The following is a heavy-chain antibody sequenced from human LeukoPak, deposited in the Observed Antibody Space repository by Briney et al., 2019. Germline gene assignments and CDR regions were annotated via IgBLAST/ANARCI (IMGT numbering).Heavy chain of an antibody. CDR1: RFTFSSYE. D-gene: IGHD2-15*01. J-gene: IGHJ6*02. CDR2: ISSSDSTI. CDR3: ARAAEVSPSYGMDV. V-gene: IGHV3-48*03. Sequence: GGSLRLSCAASRFTFSSYEMNWVRQAPGKGLEWVSYISSSDSTIYYTDSVKGRFTISRDNAKNSLYLQMNSLRAEDTAVYYCARAAEVSPSYGMDVWGQGTTVTVSS.